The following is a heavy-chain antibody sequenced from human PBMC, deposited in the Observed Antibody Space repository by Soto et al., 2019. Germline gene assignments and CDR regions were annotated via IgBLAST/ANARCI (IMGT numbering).Heavy chain of an antibody. D-gene: IGHD7-27*01. CDR2: IYWDHNK. CDR3: ANSIRGHWEVFLDY. CDR1: GFSLRNDGVG. V-gene: IGHV2-5*02. J-gene: IGHJ4*02. Sequence: SGPTLVNPTQTLTLTCTFSGFSLRNDGVGVAWIRQPPGKALEWLALIYWDHNKAYNPSLKSRLTINEDASKSEVVLTMTYMDPFDTATYFWANSIRGHWEVFLDYWGQGMLVTLSS.